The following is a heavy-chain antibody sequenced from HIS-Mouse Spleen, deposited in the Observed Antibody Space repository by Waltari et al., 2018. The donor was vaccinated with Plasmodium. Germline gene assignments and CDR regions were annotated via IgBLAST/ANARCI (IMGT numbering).Heavy chain of an antibody. V-gene: IGHV1-2*02. CDR3: ARAKSPYSSFDY. CDR2: INPNSGGT. J-gene: IGHJ4*02. CDR1: GSTFTGSH. Sequence: QVQLVQSGAEVKKPGASVKVSCRASGSTFTGSHMHWVRQAPGQGPEWMGWINPNSGGTNYAQKFQGRVTMTRDTSISTAYMELSRLRSDDTAVYYCARAKSPYSSFDYWGQGTLVTVSS. D-gene: IGHD6-13*01.